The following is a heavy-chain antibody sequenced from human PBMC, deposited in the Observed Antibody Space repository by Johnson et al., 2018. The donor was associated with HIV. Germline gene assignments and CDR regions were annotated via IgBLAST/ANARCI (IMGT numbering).Heavy chain of an antibody. CDR2: IYSGGTT. V-gene: IGHV3-66*02. CDR3: AREGPMVRSGAFDI. CDR1: GFTVSSNY. Sequence: VQLVDSGGTLVQPGGSLRLSCAASGFTVSSNYMSWVRQAPGKGLEWVSVIYSGGTTYYADSVKGRFTISRDNSKNTVYLQMNSLRAEDTAVYYCAREGPMVRSGAFDIWGQGTMVTVSS. J-gene: IGHJ3*02. D-gene: IGHD3-10*01.